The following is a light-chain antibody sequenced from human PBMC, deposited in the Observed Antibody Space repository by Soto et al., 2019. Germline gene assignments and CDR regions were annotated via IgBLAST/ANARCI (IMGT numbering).Light chain of an antibody. CDR2: TAS. CDR1: QDISTY. V-gene: IGKV1-8*01. Sequence: AIRMTQSPSSFSASTGDRVTITCRASQDISTYLAWFQQKPGKVPKLLIYTASTLQSGVPSRFSGSGSGTDFTLTISRLQSEDFATYYCQQYYTYPQTFGQGTKVEIK. CDR3: QQYYTYPQT. J-gene: IGKJ1*01.